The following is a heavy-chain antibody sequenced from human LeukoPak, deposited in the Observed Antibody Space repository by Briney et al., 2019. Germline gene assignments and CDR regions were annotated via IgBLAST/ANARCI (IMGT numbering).Heavy chain of an antibody. Sequence: GSLRLSCAASGFSFSSHAMTWVHQSPGQGLEWVAAISGSGTTTYYAGSAKGRFTISRDNSKNTLYLQMNSLRADDTAVFYCAKFFAPSGGASGWPWTMDYWGQGALVTVSS. CDR2: ISGSGTTT. J-gene: IGHJ4*02. CDR3: AKFFAPSGGASGWPWTMDY. D-gene: IGHD6-25*01. CDR1: GFSFSSHA. V-gene: IGHV3-23*01.